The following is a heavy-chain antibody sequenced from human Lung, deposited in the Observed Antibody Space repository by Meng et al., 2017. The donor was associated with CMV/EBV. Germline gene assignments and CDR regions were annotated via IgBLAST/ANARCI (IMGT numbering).Heavy chain of an antibody. Sequence: GGSLRLSCAASGFTFSTYSMSWVRQAPGKGLEWVSYISSASSTIYYADSVKGRFTISRDNANKSLFLQLNSLRAEDTALYYCARACLSDNYYYGREVWGQGTXVTVSS. CDR3: ARACLSDNYYYGREV. D-gene: IGHD2-21*02. V-gene: IGHV3-48*04. J-gene: IGHJ6*02. CDR1: GFTFSTYS. CDR2: ISSASSTI.